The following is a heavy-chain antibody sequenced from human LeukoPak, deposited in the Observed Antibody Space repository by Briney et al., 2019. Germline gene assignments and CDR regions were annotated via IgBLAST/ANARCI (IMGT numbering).Heavy chain of an antibody. V-gene: IGHV4-39*01. J-gene: IGHJ4*02. CDR1: GGSISSSSYY. CDR3: ARGAWGSGYYFDY. Sequence: SETLSLTCTVSGGSISSSSYYWGWIRQPPGKGLEWIGSIYYSGSTYYNPSLKSRVTISVDTSKNQFSLKLSSVTAADTAVYYCARGAWGSGYYFDYWGQGTLVTVSS. D-gene: IGHD3-22*01. CDR2: IYYSGST.